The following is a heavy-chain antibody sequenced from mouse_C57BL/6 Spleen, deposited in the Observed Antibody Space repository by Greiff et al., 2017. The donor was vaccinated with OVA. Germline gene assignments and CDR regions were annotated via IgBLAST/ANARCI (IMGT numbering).Heavy chain of an antibody. D-gene: IGHD1-1*01. Sequence: EVQRVESGEGLVKPGGSLKLSCAASGFTFSSYAMSWVRQTPEKRLEWVAYISSGGDYIYYADTVKGRFTISRDNARNTLYLQMSSLKSEDTAMYYCTRDAHYGSSYEAWFAYWGQGTLVTVSA. J-gene: IGHJ3*01. CDR1: GFTFSSYA. CDR2: ISSGGDYI. CDR3: TRDAHYGSSYEAWFAY. V-gene: IGHV5-9-1*02.